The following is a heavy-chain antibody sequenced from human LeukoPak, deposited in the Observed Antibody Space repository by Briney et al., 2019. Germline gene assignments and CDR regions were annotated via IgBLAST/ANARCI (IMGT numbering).Heavy chain of an antibody. CDR3: ARVGYDSSGDWFDP. J-gene: IGHJ5*02. CDR2: IYYSGST. Sequence: SETLSLTCTVSGGSISSYYWSWIRQPPGKGLEWIGHIYYSGSTNYNPSLKSRVTISVDTSKNQFSLKLSSVTAADTAAYYCARVGYDSSGDWFDPWGQGTLVTVSS. V-gene: IGHV4-59*01. CDR1: GGSISSYY. D-gene: IGHD3-22*01.